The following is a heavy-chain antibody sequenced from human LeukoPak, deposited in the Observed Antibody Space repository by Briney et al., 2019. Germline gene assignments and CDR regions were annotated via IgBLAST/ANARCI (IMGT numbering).Heavy chain of an antibody. CDR1: GGSLSSYY. CDR3: AREAARGGYFDY. CDR2: VFYSGTT. Sequence: SETLSLTCSVSGGSLSSYYWTWIRQPPGKGLEWIGYVFYSGTTNYNPSLKSRVTMSVDTSKNQFSLKLSSVTAADTAVYYCAREAARGGYFDYWGQGTLVTVSS. J-gene: IGHJ4*02. V-gene: IGHV4-59*01. D-gene: IGHD6-6*01.